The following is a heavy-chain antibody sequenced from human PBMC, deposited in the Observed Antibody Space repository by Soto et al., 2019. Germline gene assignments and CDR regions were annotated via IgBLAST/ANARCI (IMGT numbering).Heavy chain of an antibody. CDR1: GFTFSSYG. CDR3: AREGGCSGGSCYSPLYGMDV. CDR2: IWYDGSNK. Sequence: QVQLVESGGGVVQPGRSLRLSCAASGFTFSSYGMHWVHQAPGKGLEWVAVIWYDGSNKYYADSVKGRFTISRDNSKNTRYLQMNSLRAEDTAVYYCAREGGCSGGSCYSPLYGMDVWGQGTTVTVSS. D-gene: IGHD2-15*01. V-gene: IGHV3-33*01. J-gene: IGHJ6*02.